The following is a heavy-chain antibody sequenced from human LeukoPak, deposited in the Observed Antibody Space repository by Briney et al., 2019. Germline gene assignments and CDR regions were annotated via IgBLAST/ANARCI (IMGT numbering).Heavy chain of an antibody. V-gene: IGHV1-18*01. CDR2: ISVYNGDR. CDR3: ARGDYGGGFDY. CDR1: GYTFTIYG. J-gene: IGHJ4*02. Sequence: ASVTVSFKASGYTFTIYGISWVRQAPGQGLEWMGWISVYNGDRKYAQKVQGRGTVTTDTSTSTAYMELRSLSLDDTAVYYCARGDYGGGFDYWGQGTLVTVSS. D-gene: IGHD4-23*01.